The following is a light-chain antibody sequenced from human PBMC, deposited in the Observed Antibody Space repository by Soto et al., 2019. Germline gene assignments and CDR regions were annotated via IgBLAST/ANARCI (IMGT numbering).Light chain of an antibody. Sequence: QSVLTQPPSASASLGASVTLTCTLSSGYSNYKVDWYQQRPGKGPRFVMRVGTGGIVGSKGDGIPDRFSVLGSGLNRYLTIKNIQEEYESDYHCGADHGSGNNFVSLVGGGTKLTVL. J-gene: IGLJ2*01. V-gene: IGLV9-49*01. CDR2: VGTGGIVG. CDR3: GADHGSGNNFVSL. CDR1: SGYSNYK.